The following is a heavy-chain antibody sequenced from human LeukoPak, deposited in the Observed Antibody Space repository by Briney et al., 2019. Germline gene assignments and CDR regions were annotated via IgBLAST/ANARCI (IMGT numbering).Heavy chain of an antibody. CDR3: ARDWLALDALDI. Sequence: PGGSLRLTCAASGFTFSSYWMSWVRQAPGKGLEWVANIKQDGSEKYYVDSVKGRFTISRDNAKNSLFLQMNSLRAEDTAVYYCARDWLALDALDIWGQGTMVTVSS. V-gene: IGHV3-7*01. CDR1: GFTFSSYW. J-gene: IGHJ3*02. D-gene: IGHD3-10*01. CDR2: IKQDGSEK.